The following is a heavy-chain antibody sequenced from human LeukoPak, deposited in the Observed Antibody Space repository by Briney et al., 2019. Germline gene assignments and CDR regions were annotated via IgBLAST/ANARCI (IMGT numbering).Heavy chain of an antibody. CDR2: IFNSGST. CDR1: GGFISSSSYS. V-gene: IGHV4-39*07. Sequence: SETLSLTCTVSGGFISSSSYSWGWIRQPPGKGLEWIGFIFNSGSTYYKPSLNSRVTISVDTSKNQFSLKLSSMTAADTAVYYCARYVTCSGVSCYKYYYYFMDVWGKGTRSPSP. D-gene: IGHD2-15*01. CDR3: ARYVTCSGVSCYKYYYYFMDV. J-gene: IGHJ6*03.